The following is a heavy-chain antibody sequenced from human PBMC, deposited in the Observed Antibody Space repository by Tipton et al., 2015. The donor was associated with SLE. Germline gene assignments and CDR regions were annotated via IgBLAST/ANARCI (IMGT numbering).Heavy chain of an antibody. CDR1: GFTFSSYE. CDR3: SRSGGYQYFEY. D-gene: IGHD3-10*01. V-gene: IGHV3-30-3*01. J-gene: IGHJ4*02. CDR2: ISYDGTYK. Sequence: SLRLSCAASGFTFSSYEMNWVRQAPGKGLEWMAVISYDGTYKYYADSVKGRLTISRDNSKNTLYLQMNSLRAEDTAVYYCSRSGGYQYFEYWGQGTLVTVSS.